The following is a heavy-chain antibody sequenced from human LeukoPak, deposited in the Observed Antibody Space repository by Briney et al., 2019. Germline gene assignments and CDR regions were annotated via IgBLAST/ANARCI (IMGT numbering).Heavy chain of an antibody. J-gene: IGHJ4*02. D-gene: IGHD5-24*01. CDR3: AKVEMDTTPPDY. CDR1: GGSISSYY. Sequence: SETLSLTCTVSGGSISSYYWSWIRQPPGKGLEWIGYIYYSGSTNYNPSLKSRVTISVDTSKNQFSLKLSSVTAADTAVYYCAKVEMDTTPPDYWGQGTLVTVSS. CDR2: IYYSGST. V-gene: IGHV4-59*01.